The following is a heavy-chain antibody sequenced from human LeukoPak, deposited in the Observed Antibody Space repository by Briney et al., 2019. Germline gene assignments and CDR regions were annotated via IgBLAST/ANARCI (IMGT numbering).Heavy chain of an antibody. CDR1: GYTFISSW. CDR2: INLGDSDT. CDR3: VYCSGGSSSYGMDV. V-gene: IGHV5-51*01. D-gene: IGHD2-15*01. J-gene: IGHJ6*02. Sequence: GESLKISCKGAGYTFISSWIAWVRQMPGKGLEWMGIINLGDSDTRYSPSFQGQVTISADKSISTAYLQWGSLKASDTAIYFCVYCSGGSSSYGMDVWGQGTTVTVSS.